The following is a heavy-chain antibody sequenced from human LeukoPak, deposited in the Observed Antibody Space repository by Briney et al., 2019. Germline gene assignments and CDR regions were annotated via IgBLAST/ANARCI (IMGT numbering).Heavy chain of an antibody. V-gene: IGHV3-23*01. J-gene: IGHJ5*02. CDR1: GFTFSSYG. CDR2: ISGSGGST. D-gene: IGHD3-10*01. CDR3: AKGPGSGPFDP. Sequence: GGSLRLSRAASGFTFSSYGMSWVRQAPGKGLEWVSAISGSGGSTYYADSVKGRFTISRDNSKNTLYLQMNSLRAEDTAVYYCAKGPGSGPFDPWGQGTLVTVSS.